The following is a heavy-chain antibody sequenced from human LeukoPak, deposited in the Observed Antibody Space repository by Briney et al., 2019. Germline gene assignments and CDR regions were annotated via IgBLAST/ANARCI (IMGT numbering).Heavy chain of an antibody. D-gene: IGHD2-8*02. CDR2: ISYDGSNK. CDR1: GFTFSSYA. Sequence: GGSLRLSCAASGFTFSSYAMHWVRQAPGKGLEWVAVISYDGSNKYYADSVKGRFTISRDNSRNTLYLQMNSLRAEDTAVYYCARRSWSDAFDTWGQGTMVTVSS. V-gene: IGHV3-30-3*01. CDR3: ARRSWSDAFDT. J-gene: IGHJ3*02.